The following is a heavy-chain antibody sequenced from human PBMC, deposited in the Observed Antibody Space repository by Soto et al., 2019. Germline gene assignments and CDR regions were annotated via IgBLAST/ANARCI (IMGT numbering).Heavy chain of an antibody. CDR3: ARGGYYDNSCEKLNHYGLDV. CDR1: GYTFIRYG. Sequence: QVQLVQSAAEVKKPGASVKVSCKASGYTFIRYGITWVRQAPGQGLEWMGWISPYNDYTIYAQKLQGRVTMTTDTYTRPVCRGLRGRKSDDTAVYYCARGGYYDNSCEKLNHYGLDVWGQGTSVTVSS. D-gene: IGHD3-22*01. V-gene: IGHV1-18*01. CDR2: ISPYNDYT. J-gene: IGHJ6*02.